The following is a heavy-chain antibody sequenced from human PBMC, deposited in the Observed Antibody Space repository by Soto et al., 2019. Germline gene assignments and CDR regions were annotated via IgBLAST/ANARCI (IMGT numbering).Heavy chain of an antibody. Sequence: QVQLVESGGGVVQPGRSLRLSCAASGFTFSSYGMHWVRQAPGKGLEWVAVIWYDGSNKYYADSVKGRFTISRDNSKNPLYLQINIMRAEDTAVYYCARNYYGSGSYAFDIWGQGTMVTVSS. V-gene: IGHV3-33*01. CDR1: GFTFSSYG. CDR2: IWYDGSNK. D-gene: IGHD3-10*01. J-gene: IGHJ3*02. CDR3: ARNYYGSGSYAFDI.